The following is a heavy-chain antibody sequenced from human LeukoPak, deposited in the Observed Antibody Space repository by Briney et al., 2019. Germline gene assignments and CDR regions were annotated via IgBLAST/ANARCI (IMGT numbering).Heavy chain of an antibody. V-gene: IGHV3-48*04. CDR2: ISSSSSTI. D-gene: IGHD6-19*01. CDR1: GFTFSSFS. Sequence: GGSLRLSCAASGFTFSSFSMNWVRQAPGKGLEWVSYISSSSSTINYADSVKGRFTISRDNAKNSLYLQMNSLRAEDTAVYYCARGRAGHFFDYWGQGTLVTVSS. J-gene: IGHJ4*02. CDR3: ARGRAGHFFDY.